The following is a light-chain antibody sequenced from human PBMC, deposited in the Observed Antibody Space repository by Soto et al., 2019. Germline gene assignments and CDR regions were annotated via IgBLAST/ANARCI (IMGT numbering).Light chain of an antibody. CDR3: QQYYSTPWT. J-gene: IGKJ1*01. CDR2: WAS. Sequence: DIVMTQSPDSLAVSLGERATINCKSSQSVLYSSNNKNYLAWYQQKAGQPPKLLIYWASTRESGVPDRFSGSGCGTDFTLTISSLQAEDVAVYSCQQYYSTPWTFGQGTKLEIK. CDR1: QSVLYSSNNKNY. V-gene: IGKV4-1*01.